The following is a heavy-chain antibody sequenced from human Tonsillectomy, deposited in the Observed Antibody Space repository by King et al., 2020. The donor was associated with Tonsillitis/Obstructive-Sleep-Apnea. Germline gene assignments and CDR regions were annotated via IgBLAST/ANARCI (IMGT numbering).Heavy chain of an antibody. Sequence: VQLVESGGGVVQPGRSLRLSCAASGFTFSSYGMHWVRQAPGKGLEGVAVISYDGRNKYYADSVKGRFTISRDNSKNTLYLQMNSLRAEDTAVYYCAKDADYYGSGSYAEPYYYYYYMDVWGKGTTVTVSS. CDR3: AKDADYYGSGSYAEPYYYYYYMDV. CDR1: GFTFSSYG. V-gene: IGHV3-30*18. J-gene: IGHJ6*03. D-gene: IGHD3-10*01. CDR2: ISYDGRNK.